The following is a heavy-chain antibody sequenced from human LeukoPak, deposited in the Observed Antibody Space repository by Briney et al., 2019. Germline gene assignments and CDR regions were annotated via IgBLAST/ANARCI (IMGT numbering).Heavy chain of an antibody. Sequence: PGGSLRLSCAASGFTFSSYAMHWVRQAPGKGLEWLSFTWYDGSNKYYADSVKGRFTISRDNSKNTVYLQMNSLRAEDTAVYFCARASGGYCSSTNCQFDYWGQGTLVTVSS. D-gene: IGHD2-2*01. J-gene: IGHJ4*02. CDR3: ARASGGYCSSTNCQFDY. V-gene: IGHV3-33*08. CDR2: TWYDGSNK. CDR1: GFTFSSYA.